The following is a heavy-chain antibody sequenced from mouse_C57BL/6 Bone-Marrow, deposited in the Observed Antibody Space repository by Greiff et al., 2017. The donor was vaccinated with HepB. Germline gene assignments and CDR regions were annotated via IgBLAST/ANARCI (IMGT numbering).Heavy chain of an antibody. Sequence: QVQLQQSGAELVKPGASVKISCKASGYAFSSYWMNWVKQRPGKGLEWIGQIYPGDGDTNYNGKFKGKATLTADKSSSTAYMQLSSLTSEDSAVYFCARSYYEPTTPFAYWGQGTLVTVSA. J-gene: IGHJ3*01. V-gene: IGHV1-80*01. D-gene: IGHD2-10*01. CDR3: ARSYYEPTTPFAY. CDR2: IYPGDGDT. CDR1: GYAFSSYW.